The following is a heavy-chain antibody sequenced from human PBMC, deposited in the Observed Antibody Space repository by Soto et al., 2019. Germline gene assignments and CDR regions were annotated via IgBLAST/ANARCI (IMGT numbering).Heavy chain of an antibody. CDR1: GGSISSGDYY. J-gene: IGHJ5*02. CDR3: AGERVDYGDYVDWFDP. V-gene: IGHV4-30-4*01. Sequence: QVQLQESGPGLVKPSQTLSLTCTVSGGSISSGDYYWSWIRQPPGKGLEWIGYIYYSGSTYYNPSLNRRVTISVDTSKNQFSLKLSSVTAADTAVYYCAGERVDYGDYVDWFDPWGQGTLVTVSS. D-gene: IGHD4-17*01. CDR2: IYYSGST.